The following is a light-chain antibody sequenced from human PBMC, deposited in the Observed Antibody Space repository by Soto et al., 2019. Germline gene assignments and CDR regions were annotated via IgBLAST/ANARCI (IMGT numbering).Light chain of an antibody. CDR2: AAS. CDR1: QGIRND. Sequence: DIKMTQSPPSLSASVGDRVTITCRASQGIRNDLGWYQQKPGKAPKRLIYAASSLQSGVPSRFSGSGSGTKFTLTIASLQPDDFATYYCQQYETFSGTFGPGTKVDIK. J-gene: IGKJ1*01. CDR3: QQYETFSGT. V-gene: IGKV1-17*01.